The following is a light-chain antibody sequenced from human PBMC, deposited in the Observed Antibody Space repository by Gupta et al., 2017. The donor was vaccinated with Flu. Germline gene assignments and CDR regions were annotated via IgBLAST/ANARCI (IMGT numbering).Light chain of an antibody. J-gene: IGKJ1*01. CDR1: QSISSW. Sequence: SPSTLSASVGDRVTITCRASQSISSWLAWYQQKPGKAPKLLIYKASSLESGVPSRFSGSGSGTEFTLTISSLQPDDFATYYCQKYNTYWTFGQGTKVEIK. CDR3: QKYNTYWT. V-gene: IGKV1-5*03. CDR2: KAS.